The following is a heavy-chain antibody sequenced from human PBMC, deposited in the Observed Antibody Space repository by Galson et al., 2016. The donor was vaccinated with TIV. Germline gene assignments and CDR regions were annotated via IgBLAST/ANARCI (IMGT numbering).Heavy chain of an antibody. D-gene: IGHD3-22*01. CDR1: GGSISSSNW. V-gene: IGHV4-4*02. Sequence: ETLSLTCAVSGGSISSSNWWSWVRQPPGKGLEWIGSIYDTERTITYYNPSLKSRVTMSVDMSKNQFSLSLSSVTAADTADYYCATSHVGKYEDSGSFDSWGQGTLVTVSS. CDR2: IYDTERT. J-gene: IGHJ4*02. CDR3: ATSHVGKYEDSGSFDS.